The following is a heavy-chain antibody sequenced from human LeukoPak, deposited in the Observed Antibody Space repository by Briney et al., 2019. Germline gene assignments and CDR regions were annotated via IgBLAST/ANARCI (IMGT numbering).Heavy chain of an antibody. CDR3: ARDLFQGIAAAVPFDY. Sequence: SETLSLTCTVSGGSISSYYWSWIRQPPGKGLEWIGYIYYSGSTKYKPSLKSRVTISVDTSKNQFSLKLSSVTAADTAVYYCARDLFQGIAAAVPFDYWGQGTLVTVSS. CDR2: IYYSGST. J-gene: IGHJ4*02. CDR1: GGSISSYY. V-gene: IGHV4-59*12. D-gene: IGHD6-13*01.